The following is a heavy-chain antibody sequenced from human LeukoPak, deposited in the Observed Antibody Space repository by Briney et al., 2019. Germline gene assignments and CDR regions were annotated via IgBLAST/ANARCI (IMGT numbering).Heavy chain of an antibody. CDR3: AREDVAVAV. CDR2: INHSGST. V-gene: IGHV4-34*01. D-gene: IGHD6-19*01. J-gene: IGHJ4*02. CDR1: GGSFSGYY. Sequence: KTSETLSLTCAVYGGSFSGYYWSWIRQPPGKGLEWIGEINHSGSTNYNPSLKSRVTISVDTSKNQFSLKLSSVTAADTAVYYCAREDVAVAVWGQGTLVTVSS.